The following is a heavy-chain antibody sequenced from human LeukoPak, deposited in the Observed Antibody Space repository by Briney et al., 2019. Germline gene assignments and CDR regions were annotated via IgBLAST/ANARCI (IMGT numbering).Heavy chain of an antibody. Sequence: ASVKVSCKASGYRFTSYGFNWVRQAPGQGLEWMGWINAYNGNTNYAQKVQGRVTMTTDTSTSTAYMELRSLRSDDTAVYYCAKWGWGELPFTDYWGQGTLVTVSS. V-gene: IGHV1-18*01. CDR3: AKWGWGELPFTDY. CDR1: GYRFTSYG. J-gene: IGHJ4*02. D-gene: IGHD3-16*01. CDR2: INAYNGNT.